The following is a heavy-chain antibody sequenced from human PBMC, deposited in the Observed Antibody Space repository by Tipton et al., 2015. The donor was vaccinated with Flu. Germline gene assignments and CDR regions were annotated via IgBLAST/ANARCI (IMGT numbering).Heavy chain of an antibody. V-gene: IGHV1-2*02. D-gene: IGHD2-8*01. CDR1: GYTFTDNY. CDR2: VSPKSGDT. CDR3: ARHARGTYYYIDY. J-gene: IGHJ4*01. Sequence: QLVQSGPEVKKPGASVKVSCKASGYTFTDNYLHWVRQAPGQGLEWMGWVSPKSGDTKYAQKFQGRVTMTRDASINTTYMDLGRLRSDDTAVYYCARHARGTYYYIDYWGHGTQVTVSS.